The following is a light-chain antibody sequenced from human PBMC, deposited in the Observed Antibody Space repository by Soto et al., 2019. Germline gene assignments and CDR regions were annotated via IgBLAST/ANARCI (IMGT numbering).Light chain of an antibody. Sequence: ETVMTQSPGTLSVSLWERATLSCRASQSVSIHLAWYQQKPGQAPRLLIYDTSTRATGIPARFSGSGSGTEFTLTISSLQSEDFAVYYCQQYSNWPPITFGQGTRLEI. J-gene: IGKJ5*01. V-gene: IGKV3-15*01. CDR3: QQYSNWPPIT. CDR1: QSVSIH. CDR2: DTS.